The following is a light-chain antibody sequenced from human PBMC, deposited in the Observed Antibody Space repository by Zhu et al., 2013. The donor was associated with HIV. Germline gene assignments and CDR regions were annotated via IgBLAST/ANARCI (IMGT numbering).Light chain of an antibody. V-gene: IGKV3-11*01. CDR2: DTS. CDR1: QSVGKS. J-gene: IGKJ4*01. Sequence: DIVLTQSPAALSLSPGERAALSCRASQSVGKSLVWYQQKPGQAPSLLIYDTSDRATGIPARFSGSGSGTDFTLTISSLEPEDVAVYYCQQRRYWPLTFGGGTKVEI. CDR3: QQRRYWPLT.